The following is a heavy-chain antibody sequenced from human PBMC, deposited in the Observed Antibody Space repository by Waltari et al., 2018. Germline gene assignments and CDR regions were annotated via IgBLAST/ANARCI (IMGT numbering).Heavy chain of an antibody. CDR1: GGSITSNRHY. CDR2: ISYTGAT. V-gene: IGHV4-39*01. D-gene: IGHD5-12*01. CDR3: ATYIGASVGTAAFDV. Sequence: QLQLQESGPGLVKPSETLSLTCAVSGGSITSNRHYWGWIRQPLGQGLEWIGTISYTGATYSSPSLKSRVTISRDTSKNQLSLTLGSVTAADTALYYCATYIGASVGTAAFDVWGQGTMVTVSS. J-gene: IGHJ3*01.